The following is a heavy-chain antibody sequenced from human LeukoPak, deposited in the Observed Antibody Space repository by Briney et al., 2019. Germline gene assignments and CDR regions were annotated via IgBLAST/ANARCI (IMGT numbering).Heavy chain of an antibody. D-gene: IGHD1-20*01. CDR1: GYTFSSYA. Sequence: GGSLRLSCTASGYTFSSYAMTWVRQAPGKGLEWVSGITNSGGSTFYAGFVKGRFTIFRDNSRNTLYLQMNSLRAEDAAVYYCTKARYSDNWSGQDWGQGTLVTVSS. CDR3: TKARYSDNWSGQD. J-gene: IGHJ4*02. V-gene: IGHV3-23*01. CDR2: ITNSGGST.